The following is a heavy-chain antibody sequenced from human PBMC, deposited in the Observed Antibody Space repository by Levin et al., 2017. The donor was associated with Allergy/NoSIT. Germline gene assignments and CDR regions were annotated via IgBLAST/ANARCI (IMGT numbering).Heavy chain of an antibody. D-gene: IGHD2-15*01. CDR2: IRSKANSYAT. V-gene: IGHV3-73*01. CDR3: TRLVVVSSDSCDY. Sequence: GESLKISCAASGFTFSGSAMHWVRQASGKGLEWVGRIRSKANSYATAYAASVKGRFTISRDDSKNTAYLQMNSLKTEDTAVYYCTRLVVVSSDSCDYWGQGTLVTVSS. CDR1: GFTFSGSA. J-gene: IGHJ4*02.